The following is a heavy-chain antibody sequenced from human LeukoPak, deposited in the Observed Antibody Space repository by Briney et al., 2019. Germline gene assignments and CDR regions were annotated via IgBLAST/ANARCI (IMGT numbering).Heavy chain of an antibody. CDR1: GGSISSSSYY. CDR3: ARGRTVGYFQH. CDR2: IYYSGST. D-gene: IGHD3-16*01. J-gene: IGHJ1*01. V-gene: IGHV4-39*01. Sequence: SETLSLTCTVSGGSISSSSYYWGWIRQPPGKGLEWIGSIYYSGSTYYNPSLKSRVTISVDTSKNQFSLKLSSVTAADTAVYYCARGRTVGYFQHWGQGTLVTVSS.